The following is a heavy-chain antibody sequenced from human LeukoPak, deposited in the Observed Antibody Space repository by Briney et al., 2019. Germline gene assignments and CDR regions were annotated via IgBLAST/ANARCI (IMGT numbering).Heavy chain of an antibody. CDR2: ISNRGSTI. CDR1: GFTFSDYY. V-gene: IGHV3-11*01. J-gene: IGHJ4*02. Sequence: GGSLRLSCAASGFTFSDYYMTWIRQAPGKGLEWISYISNRGSTIYYADSVKGRFTISRDNAKNSLYLQMNSLRAEDTAVYYCARGTYYYDSSGYYCIDYWGQGTLVTVSS. D-gene: IGHD3-22*01. CDR3: ARGTYYYDSSGYYCIDY.